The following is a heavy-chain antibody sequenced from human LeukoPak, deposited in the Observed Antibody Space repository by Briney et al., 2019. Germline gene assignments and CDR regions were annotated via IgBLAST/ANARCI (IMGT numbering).Heavy chain of an antibody. CDR2: IYTSGST. D-gene: IGHD3-22*01. CDR1: GGSISSYY. Sequence: SETLSLTCTVSGGSISSYYWSRIRQPAGKGLEWIGRIYTSGSTNYNPSLKSRVTISSDTSKNQFSLRLTSVTAADTAVYYCARAPFDSISFDPWGQGTLVTVSS. J-gene: IGHJ5*02. CDR3: ARAPFDSISFDP. V-gene: IGHV4-4*07.